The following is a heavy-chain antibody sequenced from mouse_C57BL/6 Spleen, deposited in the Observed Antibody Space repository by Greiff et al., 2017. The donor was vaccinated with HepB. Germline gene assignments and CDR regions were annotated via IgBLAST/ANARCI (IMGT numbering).Heavy chain of an antibody. CDR1: GYTFTSYG. J-gene: IGHJ2*01. Sequence: VQLQQSGAELARPGASVKLSCKASGYTFTSYGISWVKQRTGQGLEWIGEIYPRSGNTYYNEKFKGKATLTADKSSSTAYMELRSLTSEDSAVYFCARRGDGYLDDWGQGTTLTVSS. V-gene: IGHV1-81*01. D-gene: IGHD2-3*01. CDR2: IYPRSGNT. CDR3: ARRGDGYLDD.